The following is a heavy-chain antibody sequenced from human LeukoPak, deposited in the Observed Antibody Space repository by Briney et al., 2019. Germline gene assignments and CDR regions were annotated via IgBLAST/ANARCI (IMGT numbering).Heavy chain of an antibody. CDR1: GGSFSGYY. Sequence: SETLSLACAVYGGSFSGYYWSWIRQPPGKGLEWIGEINHSGSTNYNPSLKSRVTISVDTSKNQFSLKLSSVTAADTAVYYCARAAPPKYWGQGTLVTVSS. CDR2: INHSGST. V-gene: IGHV4-34*01. J-gene: IGHJ4*02. CDR3: ARAAPPKY.